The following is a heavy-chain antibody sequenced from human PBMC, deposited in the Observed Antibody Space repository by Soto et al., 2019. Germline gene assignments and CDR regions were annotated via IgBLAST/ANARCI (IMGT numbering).Heavy chain of an antibody. CDR1: GFTFSTYG. CDR3: ARAVGPVDC. CDR2: TWYDGSHK. J-gene: IGHJ4*02. D-gene: IGHD1-26*01. Sequence: QVQLVESGGGGVQPGRSLRLSCAASGFTFSTYGMHWVRQAPGLGLERVAVTWYDGSHKDYADSVKGRFTISRDNSKNTLYLQMSSLRVEDTAVYYCARAVGPVDCCGQGTLVTVSS. V-gene: IGHV3-33*01.